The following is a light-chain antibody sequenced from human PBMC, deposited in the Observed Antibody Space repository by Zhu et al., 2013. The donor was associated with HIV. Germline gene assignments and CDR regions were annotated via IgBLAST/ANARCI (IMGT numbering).Light chain of an antibody. V-gene: IGKV1-9*01. CDR3: LQYTNFPLT. CDR2: AAS. CDR1: QDIGRY. J-gene: IGKJ4*01. Sequence: DIQLTQSPSFLSASVGDRVIIACRASQDIGRYLAWYQQKSGKAPKLLIFAASTVQSGVPSRFSGSGSGTQFTLTISSLQPEDSASYYCLQYTNFPLTFGGGTKVEIK.